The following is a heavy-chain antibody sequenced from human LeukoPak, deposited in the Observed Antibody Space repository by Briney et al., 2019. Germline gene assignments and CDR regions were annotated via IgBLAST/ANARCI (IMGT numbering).Heavy chain of an antibody. CDR3: AKGTRIVVVPAAIYY. CDR1: GFSFRSYA. D-gene: IGHD2-2*02. V-gene: IGHV3-30-3*01. CDR2: ISYHGDTK. J-gene: IGHJ4*02. Sequence: GGSLRLSCTASGFSFRSYAMHWVRQAPGKGLEWVSVISYHGDTKYYADSVKGRFTISRDNTKNTLYVQMNSLRAEDTAVYYCAKGTRIVVVPAAIYYWGQGTLVTVSS.